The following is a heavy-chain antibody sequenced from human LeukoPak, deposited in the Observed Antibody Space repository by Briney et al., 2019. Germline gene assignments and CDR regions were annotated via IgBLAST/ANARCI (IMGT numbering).Heavy chain of an antibody. Sequence: GGSLRLSCAASGFTFSSYEMNWVRLAPGKGLEWVSYISSSGSTIYYADSVKGRFTISRDNAKNSLYLQMNSLRAEDTAVYYCARDRGYYDSSGFGYWGQGTLVTVSS. CDR3: ARDRGYYDSSGFGY. J-gene: IGHJ4*02. D-gene: IGHD3-22*01. CDR1: GFTFSSYE. V-gene: IGHV3-48*03. CDR2: ISSSGSTI.